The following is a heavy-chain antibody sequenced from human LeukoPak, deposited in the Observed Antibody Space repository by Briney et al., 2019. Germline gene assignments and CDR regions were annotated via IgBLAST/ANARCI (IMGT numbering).Heavy chain of an antibody. CDR2: ISAYNGNT. D-gene: IGHD3-22*01. CDR1: GYTFTSYG. J-gene: IGHJ4*02. Sequence: GASVKVSCKASGYTFTSYGISWVRQAPGQGLEWMGWISAYNGNTNYAQKLQGRVTITTDTSTSTAYMELRSLRSDDTAVYYCARQGSSGYYIYYFDYWGQGTLVTVSS. V-gene: IGHV1-18*01. CDR3: ARQGSSGYYIYYFDY.